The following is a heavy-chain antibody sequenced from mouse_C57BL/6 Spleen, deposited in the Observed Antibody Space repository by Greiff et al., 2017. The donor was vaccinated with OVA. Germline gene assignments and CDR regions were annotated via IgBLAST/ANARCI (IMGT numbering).Heavy chain of an antibody. CDR1: GYAFSSSW. CDR3: ARDSNSYAMDY. CDR2: IYPGDGDT. J-gene: IGHJ4*01. V-gene: IGHV1-82*01. D-gene: IGHD2-5*01. Sequence: VQLQQSGPELVKPGASVKISCKASGYAFSSSWMNWVKQRPGKGLEWIGQIYPGDGDTNYNGKFKGKATLTADKSSSTAYMQLSSLTSEDSAVYFCARDSNSYAMDYWGQGTSVTVSS.